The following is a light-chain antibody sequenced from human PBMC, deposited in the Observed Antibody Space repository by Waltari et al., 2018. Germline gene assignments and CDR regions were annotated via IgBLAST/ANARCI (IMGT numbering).Light chain of an antibody. Sequence: SSALTQDPTVSVALGQTVSITCQGDSLSTDYASWYRQRPGQAPILVIYGDNNRPSGIPDRFSTSTSGDTASLTITETQAEDEGDYYCQSRDSYTDRVFGGGTKLTVI. V-gene: IGLV3-19*01. CDR1: SLSTDY. CDR3: QSRDSYTDRV. J-gene: IGLJ3*02. CDR2: GDN.